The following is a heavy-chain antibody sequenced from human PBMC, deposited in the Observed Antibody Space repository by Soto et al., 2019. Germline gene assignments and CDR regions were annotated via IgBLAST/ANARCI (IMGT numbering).Heavy chain of an antibody. J-gene: IGHJ6*02. CDR3: AKSDTAMVFASYYYYYYGMDV. Sequence: PGGSLRLSCAASGFTFSSYGMHWVRQAPSKGLEWVAVISYDGSNKYYADSVKGRFTISRDNSKNTLYLQMNSLRAEDTAVYYCAKSDTAMVFASYYYYYYGMDVWGQGTTVTVSS. D-gene: IGHD5-18*01. CDR2: ISYDGSNK. V-gene: IGHV3-30*18. CDR1: GFTFSSYG.